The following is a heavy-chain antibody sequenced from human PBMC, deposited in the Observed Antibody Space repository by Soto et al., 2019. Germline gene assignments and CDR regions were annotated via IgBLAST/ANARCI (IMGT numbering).Heavy chain of an antibody. CDR3: ARGPLEWLRFYFDY. CDR1: GFTFSYYT. V-gene: IGHV3-30-3*01. D-gene: IGHD5-12*01. J-gene: IGHJ4*02. Sequence: GGSLRLSCVASGFTFSYYTMHWVRQAPGKGLEWVAVISYDGNNKFYADSVKGRFTISRDSTKQTLYLQMNSLRPDDTAMYYCARGPLEWLRFYFDYWGQGTLVTVSS. CDR2: ISYDGNNK.